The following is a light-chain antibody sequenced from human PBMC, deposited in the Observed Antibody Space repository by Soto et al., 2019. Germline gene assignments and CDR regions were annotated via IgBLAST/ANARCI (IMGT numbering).Light chain of an antibody. V-gene: IGLV6-57*03. J-gene: IGLJ3*02. Sequence: NFMLTQPHSVSESPGQTVTISCTRSSGSMASNYVQWYQQRPGSAPTTVIYEDNQRPSGVPDRFSGSIDSSSNSASLTISGLKTEDEADYYCQSYDSSNPWVFGGGTQLTVL. CDR3: QSYDSSNPWV. CDR1: SGSMASNY. CDR2: EDN.